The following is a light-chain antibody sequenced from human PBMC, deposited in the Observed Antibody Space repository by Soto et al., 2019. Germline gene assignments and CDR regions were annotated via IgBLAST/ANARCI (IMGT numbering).Light chain of an antibody. CDR3: QQFNNYPHA. J-gene: IGKJ2*01. V-gene: IGKV1D-13*01. CDR1: QGMSSA. CDR2: DAS. Sequence: AIQLTQSASSLSASVGDRVTITCRASQGMSSALAWYQQKPGKPPKLLIYDASNLESGVPSRFSGSGSGTDFTLTISSLQPEDFATYYCQQFNNYPHAFGQGTKLEVK.